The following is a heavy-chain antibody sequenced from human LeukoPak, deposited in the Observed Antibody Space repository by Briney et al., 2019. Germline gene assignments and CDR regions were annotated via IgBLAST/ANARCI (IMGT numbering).Heavy chain of an antibody. J-gene: IGHJ4*02. CDR2: INPNSGGT. Sequence: ASVKVSCKASGGTFSSYAISWVRQAPGQGLEWMGWINPNSGGTNYAQKFQGRVTMTGDTSISTAYMELSSLRSDDTAVYYCARSSSGSYFDDFWGQGTLVTVSS. D-gene: IGHD1-26*01. CDR3: ARSSSGSYFDDF. V-gene: IGHV1-2*02. CDR1: GGTFSSYA.